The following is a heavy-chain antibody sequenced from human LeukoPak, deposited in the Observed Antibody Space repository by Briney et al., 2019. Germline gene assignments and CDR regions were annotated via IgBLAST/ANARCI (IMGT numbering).Heavy chain of an antibody. Sequence: ASVKVSCKASGYTFTSYGISWVRQAPGQGLEWMGWISAYNGNTNYPQKLQGRVIMTTDTSTSTAYMELRSLRSDDTAVYYCARALVGYSYGPFDYWGQGTLVTVSS. CDR2: ISAYNGNT. V-gene: IGHV1-18*01. J-gene: IGHJ4*02. D-gene: IGHD5-18*01. CDR1: GYTFTSYG. CDR3: ARALVGYSYGPFDY.